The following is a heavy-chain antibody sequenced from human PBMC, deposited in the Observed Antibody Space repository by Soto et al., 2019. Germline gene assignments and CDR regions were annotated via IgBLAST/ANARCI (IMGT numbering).Heavy chain of an antibody. D-gene: IGHD3-22*01. V-gene: IGHV2-5*01. CDR2: INWNDDK. J-gene: IGHJ4*02. CDR1: GFSLSSTGVG. Sequence: ESGPTLVKVTQTVTLTCTFSGFSLSSTGVGVGWIRQSPGKALEGLALINWNDDKRYNPSLKSRLTITKDTSKNQVVLTMTNMDPVDTATYYCARSGHNSGFFYYDYWGQGTLVTVSS. CDR3: ARSGHNSGFFYYDY.